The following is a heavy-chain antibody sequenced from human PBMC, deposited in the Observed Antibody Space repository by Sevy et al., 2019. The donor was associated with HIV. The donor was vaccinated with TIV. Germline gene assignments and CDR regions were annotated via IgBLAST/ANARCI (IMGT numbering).Heavy chain of an antibody. CDR2: ISKSGSTT. V-gene: IGHV3-48*02. CDR3: AREENRELGTIPLDS. D-gene: IGHD7-27*01. CDR1: GFTFSHHN. J-gene: IGHJ4*02. Sequence: GALRLSCAASGFTFSHHNMNWVRQAPGKGLEWISNISKSGSTTYFADAVRGRFTISSDNAKNSLFLDMHSLKDEDTAVYYCAREENRELGTIPLDSWGRGIQVTVSS.